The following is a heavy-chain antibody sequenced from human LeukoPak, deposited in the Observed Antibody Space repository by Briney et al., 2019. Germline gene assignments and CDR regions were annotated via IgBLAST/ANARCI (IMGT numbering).Heavy chain of an antibody. D-gene: IGHD2-2*03. CDR2: IRYDGSNK. Sequence: GGSLRLSCAASGFTFSAFGMHWVRQAPGKGLEWVAFIRYDGSNKYYADSVKGRFTISRDNSKNTLYLQMNSLRAEDTAVYYCAKAVGYCSSTSCRLDAFDIWGQGTMVTVSS. CDR3: AKAVGYCSSTSCRLDAFDI. CDR1: GFTFSAFG. J-gene: IGHJ3*02. V-gene: IGHV3-30*02.